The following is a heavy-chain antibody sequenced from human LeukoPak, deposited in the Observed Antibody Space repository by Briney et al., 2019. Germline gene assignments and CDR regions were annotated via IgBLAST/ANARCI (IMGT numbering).Heavy chain of an antibody. CDR2: INHSGST. J-gene: IGHJ5*02. Sequence: SETLSLTCAVYGGSFSGYYWSWIRQPPRKGLEWIGEINHSGSTNYIPSLKSRVTISVDTSKNQFSLTLSSVTAADTAVYYCARALVVVPAARGRDWFDPWGQGTLVTVSS. CDR3: ARALVVVPAARGRDWFDP. V-gene: IGHV4-34*01. CDR1: GGSFSGYY. D-gene: IGHD2-2*01.